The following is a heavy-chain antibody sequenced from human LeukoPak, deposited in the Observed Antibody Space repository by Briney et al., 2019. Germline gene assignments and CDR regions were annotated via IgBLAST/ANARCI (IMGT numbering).Heavy chain of an antibody. J-gene: IGHJ4*02. Sequence: SETLSLTCTVSGDSISSYYWSWIRQPPGKGLEWIGYIYYSGSTNYSPSLKSRVTISVDTSKNQFSLKLSSVTAADTAVYYCARGGITIFGVTIEGFDYWGPGTLVTVSS. CDR3: ARGGITIFGVTIEGFDY. CDR2: IYYSGST. V-gene: IGHV4-59*08. D-gene: IGHD3-3*01. CDR1: GDSISSYY.